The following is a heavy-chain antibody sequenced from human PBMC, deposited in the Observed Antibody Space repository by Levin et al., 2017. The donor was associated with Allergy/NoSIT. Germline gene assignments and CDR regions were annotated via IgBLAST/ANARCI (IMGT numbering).Heavy chain of an antibody. J-gene: IGHJ4*02. CDR3: AREILVTGPFDN. D-gene: IGHD3-22*01. V-gene: IGHV3-30*03. CDR2: ILHDGSNK. CDR1: GFTFSSYG. Sequence: GGSLRLSCAASGFTFSSYGMHWVRQAPGKGLEWVAVILHDGSNKYYADSVKGRFTISRDNSKNTLYLQMNTLRAEDTAVYYCAREILVTGPFDNWGQGTLVTVSS.